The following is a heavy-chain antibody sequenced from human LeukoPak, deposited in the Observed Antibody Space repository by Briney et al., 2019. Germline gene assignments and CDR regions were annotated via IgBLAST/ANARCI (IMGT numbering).Heavy chain of an antibody. CDR1: GFTVSGNY. CDR3: ASGPTYDYARVLLY. V-gene: IGHV3-53*04. CDR2: IYTGGTT. J-gene: IGHJ4*02. D-gene: IGHD3-16*01. Sequence: HTGGSLRLSCAVSGFTVSGNYMTWVRQAPGKGLEWVSVIYTGGTTYYRDSVKGRFTISRHISKNMVTLQMDSLRPEDTAVYYCASGPTYDYARVLLYWGQGTLVTVSS.